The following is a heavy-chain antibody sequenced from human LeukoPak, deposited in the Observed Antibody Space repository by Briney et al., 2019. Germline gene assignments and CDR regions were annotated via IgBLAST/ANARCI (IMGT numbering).Heavy chain of an antibody. CDR1: GFTFSSHA. J-gene: IGHJ4*02. D-gene: IGHD2-15*01. CDR2: ISSSGGST. CDR3: AKQLGYCSDGSCYFPY. V-gene: IGHV3-23*01. Sequence: PGGSLRLSCAASGFTFSSHAMNWVRQAPGKGLEWVSGISSSGGSTYYADSVKGRFTISRDNSKNTLTLQMNSLRAEDTAVYYCAKQLGYCSDGSCYFPYWGQGTLVTVSS.